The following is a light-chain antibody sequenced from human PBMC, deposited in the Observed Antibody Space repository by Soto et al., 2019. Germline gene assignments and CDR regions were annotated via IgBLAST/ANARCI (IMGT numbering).Light chain of an antibody. CDR2: GAS. J-gene: IGKJ4*01. CDR3: QQYDTSPLT. V-gene: IGKV3-20*01. CDR1: QSVTRNF. Sequence: EIVLTQSPGTLSLAPGERATLSCRASQSVTRNFLAWYQQKPGQAPRLLINGASSRATGVPDRFSGSGSGTDFTLTISGLGPEDFAVYYCQQYDTSPLTFGGGTKVEIK.